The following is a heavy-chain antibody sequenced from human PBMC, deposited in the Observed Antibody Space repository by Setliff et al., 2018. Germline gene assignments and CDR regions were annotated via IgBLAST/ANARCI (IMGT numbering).Heavy chain of an antibody. V-gene: IGHV3-48*03. CDR3: ASHEPWLWNAFDI. Sequence: GGSLRLSCAASGFTFRSYEMNWVRQAPGKGLEWISYITASGSTIYYADSVKGRFTISRDNAKNSLYLQMNSLRAEDTAVYYCASHEPWLWNAFDIWGQGTMVTVSS. J-gene: IGHJ3*02. D-gene: IGHD6-19*01. CDR1: GFTFRSYE. CDR2: ITASGSTI.